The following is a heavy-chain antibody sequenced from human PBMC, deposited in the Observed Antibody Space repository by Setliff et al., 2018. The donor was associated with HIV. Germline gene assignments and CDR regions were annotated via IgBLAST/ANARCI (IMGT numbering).Heavy chain of an antibody. D-gene: IGHD3-16*02. CDR2: INAGNGNT. V-gene: IGHV1-3*01. Sequence: ASVKVSCKTTGYTFSTYPMHWVRQAPGQRLEWMGWINAGNGNTKYSQKFQGRVTITRDTSASTAYMELSSLRSEDTAVYYCASGFWGSYRALDYWGQGTLVTVSS. CDR1: GYTFSTYP. CDR3: ASGFWGSYRALDY. J-gene: IGHJ4*02.